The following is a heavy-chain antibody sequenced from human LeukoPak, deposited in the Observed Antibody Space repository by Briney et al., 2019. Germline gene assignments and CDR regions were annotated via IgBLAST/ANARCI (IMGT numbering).Heavy chain of an antibody. Sequence: GGSLRLSCAASGFTFSNYAVHWVRQAPGKGLEWVAVISYDGSNKYYADSVKGRFSISRDNSKNTLYLQMNSLRAEDTAVYYCTRELASWGQGTLVTVSS. V-gene: IGHV3-30-3*01. CDR2: ISYDGSNK. CDR3: TRELAS. CDR1: GFTFSNYA. J-gene: IGHJ5*02.